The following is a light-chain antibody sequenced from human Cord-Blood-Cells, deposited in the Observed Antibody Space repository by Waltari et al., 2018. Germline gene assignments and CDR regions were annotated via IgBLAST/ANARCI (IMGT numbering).Light chain of an antibody. CDR1: SSAVGGYNH. V-gene: IGLV2-14*01. Sequence: QSALTQPASVSGSPGQSLTISCTGTSSAVGGYNHVVWYQQHPGKAPKPMIYDVSNRPSGVSNRFSGSKSGNTASLTISGLQAEDEADYYCSSYTSSSTVVFGGGTKLTVL. CDR2: DVS. J-gene: IGLJ2*01. CDR3: SSYTSSSTVV.